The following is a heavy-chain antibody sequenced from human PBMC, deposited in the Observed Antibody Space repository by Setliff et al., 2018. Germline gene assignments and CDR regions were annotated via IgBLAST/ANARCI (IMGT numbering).Heavy chain of an antibody. CDR1: GFTFRGFA. CDR2: ISTDGSSI. Sequence: GSLRLSCAASGFTFRGFAMHWVRQAPGQGLVWVARISTDGSSITYADSVKGRFTISRDNARNTLYLQMNSLTAEDTAVYYCARVGSKPQLGWFDPWGQGTLVTVSS. CDR3: ARVGSKPQLGWFDP. V-gene: IGHV3-74*03. D-gene: IGHD2-15*01. J-gene: IGHJ5*02.